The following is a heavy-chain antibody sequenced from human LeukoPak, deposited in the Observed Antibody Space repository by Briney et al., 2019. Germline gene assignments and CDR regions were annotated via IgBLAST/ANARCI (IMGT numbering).Heavy chain of an antibody. CDR2: IRYDGSNK. Sequence: PGGSLRLSCAASGFTFSSYGMHWVRQAPGKGLEWVAFIRYDGSNKYYADSVKGRFTISRDNAKNTLYLQMSSLRAEDTAVYYCAKGDLGGLVLQPNYWGQGTLVTVSS. D-gene: IGHD2-21*01. V-gene: IGHV3-30*02. CDR1: GFTFSSYG. CDR3: AKGDLGGLVLQPNY. J-gene: IGHJ4*02.